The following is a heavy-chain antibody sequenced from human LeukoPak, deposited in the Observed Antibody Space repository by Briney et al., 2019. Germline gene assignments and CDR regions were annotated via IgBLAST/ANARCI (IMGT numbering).Heavy chain of an antibody. CDR3: ASLPSGDGDYVDLDY. CDR1: GFTFSSYS. J-gene: IGHJ4*02. D-gene: IGHD4-17*01. Sequence: GGSLRLSCAASGFTFSSYSMNWVRQAPGKGLEWVSSISSSSSYIYYADSVKGRFTISRDNAKNSLYLQMNSLRAEDTAVYYCASLPSGDGDYVDLDYWGQGTLVTVSS. CDR2: ISSSSSYI. V-gene: IGHV3-21*01.